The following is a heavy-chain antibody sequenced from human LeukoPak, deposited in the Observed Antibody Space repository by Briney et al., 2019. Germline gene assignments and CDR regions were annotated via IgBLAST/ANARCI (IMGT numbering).Heavy chain of an antibody. D-gene: IGHD1-1*01. CDR2: TYYRSKWYN. CDR3: ARGTSPNWFDT. Sequence: SQTLSLTCAISGDSVSSTSVAWNWIRQSPSSGLEWLSRTYYRSKWYNDYAVSVKSRITINPDTSRNQFSLQLNSVTPEDTAVYYCARGTSPNWFDTWGPGTLVTVSS. CDR1: GDSVSSTSVA. V-gene: IGHV6-1*01. J-gene: IGHJ5*02.